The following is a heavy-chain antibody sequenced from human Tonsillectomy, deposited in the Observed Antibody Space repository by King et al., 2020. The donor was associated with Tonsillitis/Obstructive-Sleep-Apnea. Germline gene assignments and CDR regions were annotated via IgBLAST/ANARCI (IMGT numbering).Heavy chain of an antibody. J-gene: IGHJ4*02. D-gene: IGHD1-20*01. CDR2: ISSSSSYI. CDR3: ARDSNWNYFDY. V-gene: IGHV3-21*01. Sequence: VQLVESGGGLVKPGGSLRLSCAASGFTFSSYSMHWVRQAPGNGLEWVSSISSSSSYIYYADSVKGRFTISRDNAKNSLYLQMNSLRAEDTAVYYCARDSNWNYFDYWGQGTLVTVSS. CDR1: GFTFSSYS.